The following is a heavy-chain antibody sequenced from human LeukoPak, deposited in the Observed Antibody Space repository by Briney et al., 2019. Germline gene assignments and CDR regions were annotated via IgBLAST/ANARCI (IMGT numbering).Heavy chain of an antibody. J-gene: IGHJ6*03. Sequence: GGSLRLSCATSGFTFNGYNMNWVRQAPGKGLEWISYITSTSSSTSYADSVKGRFTISRDNSKNTLYLQMNSLRAEDTAVYYCAKDFVGATRFYYYYYMDVWGKGTTVTISS. CDR3: AKDFVGATRFYYYYYMDV. CDR2: ITSTSSST. CDR1: GFTFNGYN. V-gene: IGHV3-48*01. D-gene: IGHD1-26*01.